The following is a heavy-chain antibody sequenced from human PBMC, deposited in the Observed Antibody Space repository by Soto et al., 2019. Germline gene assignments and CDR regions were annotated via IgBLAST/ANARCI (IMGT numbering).Heavy chain of an antibody. D-gene: IGHD3-3*01. CDR1: GFTFDDYA. J-gene: IGHJ4*02. Sequence: GGSLRLSCAASGFTFDDYAMHWVRQAPGKGLEWVSGISWNSGSIGYADSVKGRFTISRDNAKNSLYLQMNSLRAEDTALYYCAKVLRFLEWLPNGMSFDYWGQGTLVTVSS. CDR3: AKVLRFLEWLPNGMSFDY. CDR2: ISWNSGSI. V-gene: IGHV3-9*01.